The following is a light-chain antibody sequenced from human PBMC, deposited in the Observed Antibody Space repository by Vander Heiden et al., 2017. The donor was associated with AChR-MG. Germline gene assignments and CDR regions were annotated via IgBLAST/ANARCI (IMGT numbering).Light chain of an antibody. CDR1: QSVSSY. V-gene: IGKV3-11*01. CDR2: DAS. CDR3: QQRDTWPPT. Sequence: EVVLTQSPATLSLSPGERAALSCRTSQSVSSYLAWYQQKPGQAPRLLIYDASNRAAGIPARFSGSGSGTDFTLTISSLEAEDFAVYYCQQRDTWPPTFGGGTKVEIK. J-gene: IGKJ4*01.